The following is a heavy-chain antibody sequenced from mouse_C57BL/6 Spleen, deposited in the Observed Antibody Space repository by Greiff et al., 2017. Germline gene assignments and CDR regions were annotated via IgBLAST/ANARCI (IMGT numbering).Heavy chain of an antibody. CDR2: INPSNGGT. CDR1: GYTFTSYW. CDR3: ERWGSNYLYYYAMDY. V-gene: IGHV1-53*01. J-gene: IGHJ4*01. D-gene: IGHD2-5*01. Sequence: QVQLQQPGTELVKPGASVKLSCKASGYTFTSYWMHWVKQRPGQGLEWIGNINPSNGGTNYNEKFKSKATLTVDKSSSTAYMQLRSLTSVNSEVSDCERWGSNYLYYYAMDYWGQGTSVTVSS.